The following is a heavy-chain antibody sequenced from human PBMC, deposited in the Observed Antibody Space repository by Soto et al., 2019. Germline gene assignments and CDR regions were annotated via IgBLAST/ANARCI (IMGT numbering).Heavy chain of an antibody. Sequence: ASVKVSCKASGYTFTSYGISWGRHAPGQGLEWMGWISAYNGNTNYAQKLQGRVTMTTDTSTSTAYMELRSLRSDDTAVYYCARDRQGIVVVPAAIRYYYYGMDVWGQGTTVTVSS. CDR1: GYTFTSYG. V-gene: IGHV1-18*04. CDR2: ISAYNGNT. CDR3: ARDRQGIVVVPAAIRYYYYGMDV. J-gene: IGHJ6*02. D-gene: IGHD2-2*02.